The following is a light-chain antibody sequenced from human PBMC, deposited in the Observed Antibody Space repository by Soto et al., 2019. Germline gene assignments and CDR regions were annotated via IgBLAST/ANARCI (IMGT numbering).Light chain of an antibody. V-gene: IGKV3-20*01. Sequence: IVLTQSPGTLSLSPGERATLSCRASQSVSSYFAWYQQKPGQGPRLLIYGASNRATGIPDRFSGSGSGADFTLTISRLEPEDFAVYYCQQYGTSPYTFGQGTKLEIK. CDR2: GAS. CDR3: QQYGTSPYT. CDR1: QSVSSY. J-gene: IGKJ2*01.